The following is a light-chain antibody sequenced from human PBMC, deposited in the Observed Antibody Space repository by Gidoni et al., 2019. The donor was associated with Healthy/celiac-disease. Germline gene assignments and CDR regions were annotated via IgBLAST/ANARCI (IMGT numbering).Light chain of an antibody. J-gene: IGLJ1*01. CDR3: SSYTSSSTPFV. Sequence: SALTQPASGSGSPGQSITISCTGTSSDVGGYNYVSWYQQHPGKAPKLMIYDVSYRPSGVSNRFSGSKSGNTAALTISGLQAEDEADYYCSSYTSSSTPFVFGTGTKVTVL. CDR1: SSDVGGYNY. V-gene: IGLV2-14*01. CDR2: DVS.